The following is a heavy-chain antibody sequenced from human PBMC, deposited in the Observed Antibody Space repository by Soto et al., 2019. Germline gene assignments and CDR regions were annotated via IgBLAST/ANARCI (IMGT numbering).Heavy chain of an antibody. CDR2: ISYDGSNK. V-gene: IGHV3-30*18. D-gene: IGHD1-26*01. J-gene: IGHJ4*02. Sequence: VGSLRLSCAASGFTFSSYGMHWVRQAPGKGLEWVAVISYDGSNKYYADSVKGRFTISRDNSKNTLYLQMNSLRAEDTAVYYCAKGEPVEELLDSYFDYWGQGTLVTVSS. CDR1: GFTFSSYG. CDR3: AKGEPVEELLDSYFDY.